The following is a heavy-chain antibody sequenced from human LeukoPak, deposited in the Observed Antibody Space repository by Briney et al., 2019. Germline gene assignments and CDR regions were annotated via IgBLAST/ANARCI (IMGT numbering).Heavy chain of an antibody. V-gene: IGHV3-30*02. CDR1: GFTFSSYG. Sequence: GGSLRLPCAASGFTFSSYGMHWVRQAPGKGLEWVAFIRYDGSNKYYADSVKGRFTISRDNSKNTLYLQMNSLRAEDTAVYYCAKDPLSVGRGSLNWFDPWGQGTLVTVSS. J-gene: IGHJ5*02. CDR2: IRYDGSNK. D-gene: IGHD3-10*01. CDR3: AKDPLSVGRGSLNWFDP.